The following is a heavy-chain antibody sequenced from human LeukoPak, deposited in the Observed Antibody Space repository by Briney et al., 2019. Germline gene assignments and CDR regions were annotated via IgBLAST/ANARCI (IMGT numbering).Heavy chain of an antibody. CDR3: ARDEGISADAEGAFDI. CDR2: IIPIFGTA. J-gene: IGHJ3*02. D-gene: IGHD6-13*01. Sequence: EASVKVSCKASGYTFTSYGISWVRQAPGQGLEWMGGIIPIFGTANYAQKFQGRVTITADESTSTAYMELSSLRSEDTAVYYCARDEGISADAEGAFDIWGQGTMVTVSS. CDR1: GYTFTSYG. V-gene: IGHV1-69*13.